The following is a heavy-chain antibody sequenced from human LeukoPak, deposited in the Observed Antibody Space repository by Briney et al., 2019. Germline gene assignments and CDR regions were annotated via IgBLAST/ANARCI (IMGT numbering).Heavy chain of an antibody. D-gene: IGHD1-26*01. CDR1: GFTFSNDW. CDR2: INTDGSTT. Sequence: PGGSLRLSCAASGFTFSNDWMYWVRQAPGKGLVWVSRINTDGSTTTYADSVKGRFTISRDNAKNTLYLQMNSLRVEDTAVYYCARGRGGGYHYWGQGTLVTVSS. J-gene: IGHJ4*02. V-gene: IGHV3-74*01. CDR3: ARGRGGGYHY.